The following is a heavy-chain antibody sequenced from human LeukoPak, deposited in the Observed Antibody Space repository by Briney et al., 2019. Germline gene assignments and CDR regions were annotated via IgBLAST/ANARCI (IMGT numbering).Heavy chain of an antibody. CDR3: AKVTSPPGGYYDSSGYYGGAFDI. D-gene: IGHD3-22*01. Sequence: PGGSLRLSCAASGFTFSSYGMSWVRQAPGKGLEWVSAISGSGGSTYYADSVKGRFTISRDNSKNTLYLQMNSLRAEDTAVYYCAKVTSPPGGYYDSSGYYGGAFDIWGQGTMVTVSS. J-gene: IGHJ3*02. CDR2: ISGSGGST. V-gene: IGHV3-23*01. CDR1: GFTFSSYG.